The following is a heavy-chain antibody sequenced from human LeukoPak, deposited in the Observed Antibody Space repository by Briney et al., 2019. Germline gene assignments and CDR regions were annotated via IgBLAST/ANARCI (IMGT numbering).Heavy chain of an antibody. Sequence: AGRSLRLSCTASGFNFGDHAMSRVRQAPGKGLEWVGFIRSKAYGGTTEFAASVKGRFTISRDDSKSIAYLQMNSLESEDTAVYYCTRVATSSSYYYMDVWGKGTTVTVSS. CDR1: GFNFGDHA. CDR3: TRVATSSSYYYMDV. J-gene: IGHJ6*03. CDR2: IRSKAYGGTT. D-gene: IGHD2-2*01. V-gene: IGHV3-49*04.